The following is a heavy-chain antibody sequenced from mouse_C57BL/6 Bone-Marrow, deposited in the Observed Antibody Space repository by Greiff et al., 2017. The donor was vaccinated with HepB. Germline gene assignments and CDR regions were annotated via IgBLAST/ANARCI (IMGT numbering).Heavy chain of an antibody. D-gene: IGHD1-1*01. Sequence: EVQLQQSGPVLVKPGASVKMSCKASGYTFTDYYMNWVKQSHGKSLEWIGVINPYNGGTSYNQKFKGKATLTVDKSSSPAYMELNSLTSEDSAVYYCARMLLRSFAYWGQGTLVTVSA. CDR1: GYTFTDYY. CDR2: INPYNGGT. V-gene: IGHV1-19*01. J-gene: IGHJ3*01. CDR3: ARMLLRSFAY.